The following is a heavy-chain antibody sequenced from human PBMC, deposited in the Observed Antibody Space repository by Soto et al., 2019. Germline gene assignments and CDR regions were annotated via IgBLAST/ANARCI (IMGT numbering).Heavy chain of an antibody. V-gene: IGHV3-33*01. CDR2: IWYDGSNE. D-gene: IGHD4-17*01. CDR1: GFTFSSYG. J-gene: IGHJ4*02. CDR3: ATAFYGDSTLNFDY. Sequence: GSLRLSCAASGFTFSSYGMHWVRQAPGKGLEWVALIWYDGSNEYYGDSVKGRFTISRDNSKNTLYLQMNSLRAEDTAVYYCATAFYGDSTLNFDYWGQGTLVTVSS.